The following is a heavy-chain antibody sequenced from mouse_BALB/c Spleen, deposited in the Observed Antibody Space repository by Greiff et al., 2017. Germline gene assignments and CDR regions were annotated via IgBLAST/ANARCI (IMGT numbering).Heavy chain of an antibody. CDR1: GFTFSSYY. J-gene: IGHJ3*01. Sequence: EVNVVESGGGLVKLGGSLKLSCAASGFTFSSYYMSWVRQTPEKRLELVAAINSNGGSTYYPDTVKGRFTISRDNAKNTLYLQMSSLKSEDTALYDCARQITTVVGPFAYWGQGTLVTVSA. D-gene: IGHD1-1*01. V-gene: IGHV5-6-2*01. CDR2: INSNGGST. CDR3: ARQITTVVGPFAY.